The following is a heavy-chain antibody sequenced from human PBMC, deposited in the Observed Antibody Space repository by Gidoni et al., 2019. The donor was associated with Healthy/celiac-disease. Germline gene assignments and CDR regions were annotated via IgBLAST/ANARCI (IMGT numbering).Heavy chain of an antibody. CDR2: ISSSSSYI. CDR3: ARDFVVGATVAFPGY. D-gene: IGHD1-26*01. V-gene: IGHV3-21*03. J-gene: IGHJ4*02. CDR1: GFTVSSYS. Sequence: EVQLVESGGGLVKPGGSLRPYCAASGFTVSSYSMNWVRQAQGKGLEWVSSISSSSSYIYYADSVKCRFTISRDNAKNSLYLQMNSLRAEDTAVYYCARDFVVGATVAFPGYWGQGTLVTVSS.